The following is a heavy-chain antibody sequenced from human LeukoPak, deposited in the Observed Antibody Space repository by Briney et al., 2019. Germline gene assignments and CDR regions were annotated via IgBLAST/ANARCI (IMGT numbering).Heavy chain of an antibody. CDR3: ATARSYSSSSCWFDP. J-gene: IGHJ5*02. Sequence: ASVKVSCKVSGYTLTELSMHWVRQAPGKGLEWMGGFDPEDGETIYAQKFQGRVTMTEDTSTDTAYMELSSLRSEDTVVYYCATARSYSSSSCWFDPWGQGTLVTVSS. CDR1: GYTLTELS. V-gene: IGHV1-24*01. D-gene: IGHD6-6*01. CDR2: FDPEDGET.